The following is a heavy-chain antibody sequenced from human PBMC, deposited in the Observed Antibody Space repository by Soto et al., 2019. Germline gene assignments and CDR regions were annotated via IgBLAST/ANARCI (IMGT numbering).Heavy chain of an antibody. CDR3: ATSLSDYYYSY. CDR1: GFTFSSYE. J-gene: IGHJ4*02. CDR2: IHTSRGTT. D-gene: IGHD3-22*01. V-gene: IGHV3-48*03. Sequence: EVPLVESGGDLVQPGGSLRLSCAASGFTFSSYEMMWVRQAPGKGLEWVSFIHTSRGTTYYADSVKGRFTISRDNAQNSLYLQMSSRRAEDTAVYYCATSLSDYYYSYWGQGTLVTVSS.